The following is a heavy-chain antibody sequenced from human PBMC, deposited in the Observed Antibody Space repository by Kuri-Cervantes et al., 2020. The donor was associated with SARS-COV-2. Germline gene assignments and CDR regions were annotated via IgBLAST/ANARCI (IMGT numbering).Heavy chain of an antibody. J-gene: IGHJ5*02. D-gene: IGHD1-26*01. Sequence: GGSLRLFCAASGFTFRSYGLHRVREAPGKGLEWVAVISYDGSNQYYADSVKGRFTISRDNSKNTLHLQMNSLRAEDTSVYYCARSASGCYSCWFDPWGQGTLVTVFS. V-gene: IGHV3-30*06. CDR2: ISYDGSNQ. CDR1: GFTFRSYG. CDR3: ARSASGCYSCWFDP.